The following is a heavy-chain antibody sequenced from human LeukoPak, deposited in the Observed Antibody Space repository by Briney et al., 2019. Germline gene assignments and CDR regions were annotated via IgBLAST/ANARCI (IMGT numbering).Heavy chain of an antibody. D-gene: IGHD2-2*01. Sequence: GGSLRLSCAASGFTFDDYAMHWVRQAPGKGLGWVSLISWDGGSTYYADSVKGRFTISRDNSKNTLYLQMNSLRDEDTAVYHCAKDRVAYCSSNTCPTPFDYWGQGTLVTVAS. CDR2: ISWDGGST. CDR1: GFTFDDYA. V-gene: IGHV3-43D*03. J-gene: IGHJ4*02. CDR3: AKDRVAYCSSNTCPTPFDY.